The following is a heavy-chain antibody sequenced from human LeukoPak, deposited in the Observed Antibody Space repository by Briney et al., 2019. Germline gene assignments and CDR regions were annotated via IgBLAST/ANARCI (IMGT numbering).Heavy chain of an antibody. Sequence: GGSLRLSCAASGITFSSYAMSWVRQAPGKGLEGGSGISDSGGSTYYADSVKGRFTISRDNSKNTLYLQVNSLRAEDTAVYYCAKGYCSGGSCWDYFDYWGQGTLVTVSS. D-gene: IGHD2-15*01. J-gene: IGHJ4*02. V-gene: IGHV3-23*01. CDR1: GITFSSYA. CDR2: ISDSGGST. CDR3: AKGYCSGGSCWDYFDY.